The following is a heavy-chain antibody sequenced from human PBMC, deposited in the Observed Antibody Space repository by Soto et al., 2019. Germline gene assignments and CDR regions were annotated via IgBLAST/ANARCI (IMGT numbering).Heavy chain of an antibody. CDR3: ARDPIGGGAPYYCDY. CDR1: GGTFNSYI. CDR2: IIPIFGSA. J-gene: IGHJ4*02. D-gene: IGHD3-16*01. Sequence: GASVKVSCKTSGGTFNSYIITWVRQAPGQGLEWMGGIIPIFGSADYAQKLQGRVTMTRDTSISTAYMELSRLTSDDTAVYYCARDPIGGGAPYYCDYWGQGTLVTVSS. V-gene: IGHV1-69*05.